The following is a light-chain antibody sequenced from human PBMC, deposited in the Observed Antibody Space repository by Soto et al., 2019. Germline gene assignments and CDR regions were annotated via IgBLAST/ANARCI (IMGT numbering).Light chain of an antibody. CDR1: SDSVSTSYY. CDR3: VLYMGSGFWV. J-gene: IGLJ3*02. CDR2: STN. Sequence: QTVVTQEPSFSVSPGGTVTLTCGLTSDSVSTSYYASWYQQTPGQTPRMLIYSTNTRSSGVPDRFSGSILGNKAALPITGAQADDESEYYCVLYMGSGFWVFGGGTKVTVL. V-gene: IGLV8-61*01.